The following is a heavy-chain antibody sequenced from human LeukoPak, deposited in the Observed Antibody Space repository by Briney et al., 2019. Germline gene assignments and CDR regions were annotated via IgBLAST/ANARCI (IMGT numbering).Heavy chain of an antibody. CDR3: ARSDLWSGYSRPYYFDY. CDR1: GDSISGYY. J-gene: IGHJ4*02. V-gene: IGHV4-59*08. D-gene: IGHD3-3*01. Sequence: PSETLSLTCTVSGDSISGYYWGWIRQPPGKGLEWIGYIYYSGRTNYNPSLKSRVTISVDTSKNQFSLKLSSVTAADTAVYYCARSDLWSGYSRPYYFDYWGQGTLVTVSS. CDR2: IYYSGRT.